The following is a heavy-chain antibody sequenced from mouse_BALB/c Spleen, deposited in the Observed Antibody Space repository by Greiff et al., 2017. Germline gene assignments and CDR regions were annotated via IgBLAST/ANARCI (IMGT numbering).Heavy chain of an antibody. V-gene: IGHV3-6*02. J-gene: IGHJ2*01. D-gene: IGHD2-1*01. CDR3: ARGFYGKAHY. CDR1: GYSITSGYY. CDR2: ISYDGSN. Sequence: VQLQQSGPGLVKPSQSLSLTCSVTGYSITSGYYWNWIRQFPGNKLEWMGYISYDGSNNYNPSLKNRISITRDTSKNQFFLKLNSVTTEDTATYYCARGFYGKAHYWGQGTTLTVSS.